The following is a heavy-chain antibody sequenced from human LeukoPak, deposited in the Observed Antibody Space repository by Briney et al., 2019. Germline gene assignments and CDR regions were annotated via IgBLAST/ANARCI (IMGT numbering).Heavy chain of an antibody. V-gene: IGHV3-23*01. CDR1: GFTFSTYT. Sequence: TGGSLRLSCADSGFTFSTYTITGVRQAPGRGLEWVSGISAGGDNTYYADSVKGRFTISRDNSKNTLYLQMNSLRAEDTAVYYCAQYHYGSESRHDAFDIWGQGTMVTVSS. J-gene: IGHJ3*02. CDR3: AQYHYGSESRHDAFDI. D-gene: IGHD3-10*01. CDR2: ISAGGDNT.